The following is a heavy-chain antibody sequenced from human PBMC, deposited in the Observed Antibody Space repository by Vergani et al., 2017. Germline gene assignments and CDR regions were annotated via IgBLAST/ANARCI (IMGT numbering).Heavy chain of an antibody. D-gene: IGHD1-26*01. CDR3: ARDNSGSYYLDY. CDR2: IWYDGSNK. CDR1: GFTFSSYG. V-gene: IGHV3-33*01. J-gene: IGHJ4*02. Sequence: QVQLVESGGGVVQPGRSLRLSCAASGFTFSSYGMHWVRQAPGKGLEWVAVIWYDGSNKYYADSVKGRFTISRENSKNTLYLQMNRLRAEDTAVYYCARDNSGSYYLDYWGQGTLVTVSS.